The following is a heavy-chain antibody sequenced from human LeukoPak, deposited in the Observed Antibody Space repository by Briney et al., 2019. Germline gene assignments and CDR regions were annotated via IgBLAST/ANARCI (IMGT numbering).Heavy chain of an antibody. CDR2: ISYDGSNK. D-gene: IGHD3-3*01. V-gene: IGHV3-30*04. Sequence: PGRSLRLSCAASGFTFSSYAMHWVRQAPGKGLEWVAVISYDGSNKYYADSVKGRFTISRDNSKNTLYLQMNSLRAEDTAVYYCARGDYDFWSGYYSGFDYWGQGTLVTVSS. CDR3: ARGDYDFWSGYYSGFDY. CDR1: GFTFSSYA. J-gene: IGHJ4*02.